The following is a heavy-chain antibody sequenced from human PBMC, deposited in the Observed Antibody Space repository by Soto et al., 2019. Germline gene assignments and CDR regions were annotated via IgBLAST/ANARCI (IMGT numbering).Heavy chain of an antibody. Sequence: SETLSLTCTVSGGSISSSTYYWDWIRHPPGKGLEWIGAMYYTGNKNYNPSLESRVTMSVDTSKNQFSLKLSSVTPTDTAVYYCARRSSSSLGSLFDPWGRGILVTVSS. J-gene: IGHJ5*02. CDR1: GGSISSSTYY. CDR3: ARRSSSSLGSLFDP. D-gene: IGHD6-6*01. CDR2: MYYTGNK. V-gene: IGHV4-39*01.